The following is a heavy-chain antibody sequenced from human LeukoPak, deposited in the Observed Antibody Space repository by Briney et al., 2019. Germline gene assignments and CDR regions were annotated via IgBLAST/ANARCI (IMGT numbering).Heavy chain of an antibody. CDR3: ARLQVHCGGDCYTRWFDP. V-gene: IGHV4-59*08. Sequence: SETLSLTCTVSGDSMSGDYWSWLRQPPGKGLEWIAYIYYSGSTKYNPSLKSRVTISLDRSKNQFSLKLRSVTAADTAVYYCARLQVHCGGDCYTRWFDPWGQGTLVTVSS. CDR2: IYYSGST. CDR1: GDSMSGDY. D-gene: IGHD2-21*02. J-gene: IGHJ5*02.